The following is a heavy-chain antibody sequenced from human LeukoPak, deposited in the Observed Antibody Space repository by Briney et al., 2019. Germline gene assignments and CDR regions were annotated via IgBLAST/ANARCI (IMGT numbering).Heavy chain of an antibody. J-gene: IGHJ3*02. Sequence: PSETLSLTCTVSGDSISSGDYYWSWIRQPAGKGLEWIGRISSSGSTNYNPSLKSRVTMSVDTSKNQFSLKLSSVTAADTAVYYCAREYYYDSGGDAFDIWGQGTMVTVSS. CDR1: GDSISSGDYY. CDR2: ISSSGST. V-gene: IGHV4-61*02. CDR3: AREYYYDSGGDAFDI. D-gene: IGHD3-22*01.